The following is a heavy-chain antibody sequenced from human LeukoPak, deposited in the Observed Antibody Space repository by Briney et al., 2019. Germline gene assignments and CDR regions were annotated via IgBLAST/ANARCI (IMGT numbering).Heavy chain of an antibody. Sequence: SETLSLTCTVSGYSISSGYYWGWIRQPPGKGLEWIGSIYHSGSTYYNPSLKSRVTISVDTSKNQFSLKLSSVTTADTAVYYCARASYDILTGYAYWGQGTLVTVSS. V-gene: IGHV4-38-2*02. CDR3: ARASYDILTGYAY. J-gene: IGHJ4*02. D-gene: IGHD3-9*01. CDR1: GYSISSGYY. CDR2: IYHSGST.